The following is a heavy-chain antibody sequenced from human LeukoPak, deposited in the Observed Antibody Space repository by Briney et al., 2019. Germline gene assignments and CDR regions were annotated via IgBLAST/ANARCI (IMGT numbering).Heavy chain of an antibody. CDR1: KFIFSNYW. CDR2: IKKTGSET. D-gene: IGHD3-22*01. Sequence: PGGSLRLSCEASKFIFSNYWMSWVRQAPGKGLEWVAYIKKTGSETYYVDSVKGRFTITRDNARNSVFLQMNSLRAEDTAVYYCARDLDYRLGDYYYDTLDMWGQGTKVTVSS. CDR3: ARDLDYRLGDYYYDTLDM. V-gene: IGHV3-7*01. J-gene: IGHJ3*02.